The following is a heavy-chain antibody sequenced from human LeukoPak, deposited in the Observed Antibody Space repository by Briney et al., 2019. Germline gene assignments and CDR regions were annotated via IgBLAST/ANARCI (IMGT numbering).Heavy chain of an antibody. V-gene: IGHV4-59*01. Sequence: KPSETLSLTCIVSGGSISSYYWSWIRQPPGKGLEWIGYIYYSGSTNYNPSLKSRVTISVDTSKNQFSLKLSSVTAADTAVYYCARGTKATILYWGQGTLVTVSS. J-gene: IGHJ4*02. D-gene: IGHD5-12*01. CDR1: GGSISSYY. CDR3: ARGTKATILY. CDR2: IYYSGST.